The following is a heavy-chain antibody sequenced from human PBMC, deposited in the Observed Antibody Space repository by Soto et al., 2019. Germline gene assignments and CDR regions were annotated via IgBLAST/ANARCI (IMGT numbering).Heavy chain of an antibody. D-gene: IGHD3-10*01. Sequence: PGGSRRLSCAASGFTFSSYAMSWVRQAPGKGLEWVSAISGSGGSTYYADSVKGRFTISRDNSRNTLYLQMNSLRAEDTAVYYCAKDQVVRGVIFWFDPWGQGTLVTVSS. CDR2: ISGSGGST. V-gene: IGHV3-23*01. CDR3: AKDQVVRGVIFWFDP. CDR1: GFTFSSYA. J-gene: IGHJ5*02.